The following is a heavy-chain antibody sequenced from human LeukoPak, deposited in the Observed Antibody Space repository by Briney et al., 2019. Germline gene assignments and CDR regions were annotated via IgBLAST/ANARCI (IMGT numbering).Heavy chain of an antibody. CDR3: ARSPILRYLDWLRGTFDY. D-gene: IGHD3-9*01. J-gene: IGHJ4*02. CDR1: GGSFSGYY. Sequence: SETLSLTCAVYGGSFSGYYWSWIRQPPGKGLEWIGEINHSGSTNYNPSLKSRVTISVDTSKNQFSLKLSSVTAADTAVYYCARSPILRYLDWLRGTFDYWGQGTLVTVSS. CDR2: INHSGST. V-gene: IGHV4-34*01.